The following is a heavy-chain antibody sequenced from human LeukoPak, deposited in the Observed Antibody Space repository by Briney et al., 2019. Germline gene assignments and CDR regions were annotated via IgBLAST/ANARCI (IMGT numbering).Heavy chain of an antibody. D-gene: IGHD3-22*01. Sequence: SQTLSLTCTVSGGSISSGASYWSCIRPPPGKGMEWIGYKYDIESTHYNSSLNSRVNISVDLSKNHLSLRRRSVTARDTAVYYCASGSRFYYGSSGQRWGQGTVVSVS. V-gene: IGHV4-30-4*01. CDR2: KYDIEST. CDR1: GGSISSGASY. J-gene: IGHJ4*02. CDR3: ASGSRFYYGSSGQR.